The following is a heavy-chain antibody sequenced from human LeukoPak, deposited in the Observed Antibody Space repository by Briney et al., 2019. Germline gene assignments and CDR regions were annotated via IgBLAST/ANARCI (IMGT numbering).Heavy chain of an antibody. Sequence: GGSLTLSCAASGFTFSSYGMHWVRQAPGKGLEWVAFIRYDGSNKYYADSVKGRFTISRDNSKNTLYLQMNSLRAGDTAVYYCAKDWHRYCSSTSCYSGGDWGQGTLVTVSS. J-gene: IGHJ4*02. CDR3: AKDWHRYCSSTSCYSGGD. CDR2: IRYDGSNK. D-gene: IGHD2-2*01. CDR1: GFTFSSYG. V-gene: IGHV3-30*02.